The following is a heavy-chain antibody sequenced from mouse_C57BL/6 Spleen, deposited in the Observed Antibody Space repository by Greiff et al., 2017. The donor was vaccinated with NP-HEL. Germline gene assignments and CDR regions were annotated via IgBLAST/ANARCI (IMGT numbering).Heavy chain of an antibody. CDR2: IYPGDGDT. Sequence: VKLMESGPELVKPGASVKISCKASGYAFSSSWMNWVKQRPGKGLEWIGRIYPGDGDTNYNGKFKGKATLTADKSSSTAYMQLSSLTSEDSAVYFCAIYDGFSWFAYWGQGTLVTVSA. J-gene: IGHJ3*01. CDR3: AIYDGFSWFAY. CDR1: GYAFSSSW. V-gene: IGHV1-82*01. D-gene: IGHD2-3*01.